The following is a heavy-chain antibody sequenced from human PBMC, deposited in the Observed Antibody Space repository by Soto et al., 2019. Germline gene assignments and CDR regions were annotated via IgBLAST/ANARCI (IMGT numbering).Heavy chain of an antibody. Sequence: QVQLVQSGAEVKKPGSSVKVSCKASGGTFSSYTISWVRQAPGQGLEWMGRIIPILGIANYAQKFQGRVTITADKSTSTAYMELSSLRSEDTAVYYCAREVKQWLVYFDYWGQGTLVTVSS. V-gene: IGHV1-69*08. J-gene: IGHJ4*02. D-gene: IGHD6-19*01. CDR1: GGTFSSYT. CDR2: IIPILGIA. CDR3: AREVKQWLVYFDY.